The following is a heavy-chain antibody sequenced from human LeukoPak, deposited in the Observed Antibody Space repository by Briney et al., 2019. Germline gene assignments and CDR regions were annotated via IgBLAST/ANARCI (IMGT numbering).Heavy chain of an antibody. CDR1: GFTFSSYE. D-gene: IGHD4-17*01. V-gene: IGHV3-48*03. Sequence: HPGGSLRLYCAVSGFTFSSYEMNWVRQAPGKGLEWVSYISRSGTTIYYADSVKGRFTISRDNAKNSLYLQMNSLRAEDTAVYYCAREMHGDDDYWGQGTLVTVSS. CDR2: ISRSGTTI. J-gene: IGHJ4*02. CDR3: AREMHGDDDY.